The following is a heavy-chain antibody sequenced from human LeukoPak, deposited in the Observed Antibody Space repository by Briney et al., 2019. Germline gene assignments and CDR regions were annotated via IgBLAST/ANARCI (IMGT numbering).Heavy chain of an antibody. V-gene: IGHV3-53*01. J-gene: IGHJ3*02. CDR3: ARDSQYCSSGSCSPGASDI. CDR2: IYSGGRT. D-gene: IGHD2-15*01. CDR1: GFTVSTNY. Sequence: QPGGSLRLSCAASGFTVSTNYMSWVRQAPGKGLEWVSFIYSGGRTDYADSVKGRFTISRDSSKNTLYLQMNSLRVEDTAVYYCARDSQYCSSGSCSPGASDIWGQGTMVTVSS.